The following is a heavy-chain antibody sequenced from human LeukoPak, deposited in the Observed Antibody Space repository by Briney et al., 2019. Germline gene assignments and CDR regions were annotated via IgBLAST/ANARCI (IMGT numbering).Heavy chain of an antibody. Sequence: GGSLRLSCAASGFTFSSYSMNWVRQAQGKGLEWVSSISSSSSYIYYADSVKGRFTISRDNAKNSLYLQMNSLRAEDTAVYYCARDKASSSWRDAFDIWGQGTMVTVSS. D-gene: IGHD6-13*01. J-gene: IGHJ3*02. V-gene: IGHV3-21*01. CDR3: ARDKASSSWRDAFDI. CDR1: GFTFSSYS. CDR2: ISSSSSYI.